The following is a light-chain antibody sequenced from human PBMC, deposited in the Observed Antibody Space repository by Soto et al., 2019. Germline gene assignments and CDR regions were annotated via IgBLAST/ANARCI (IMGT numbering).Light chain of an antibody. J-gene: IGLJ1*01. CDR3: NSYTSASTYV. CDR1: GSDIGSYNY. Sequence: QCVLTKPVSVHGSPGQSITISCTRTGSDIGSYNYVSWYQHHPGKVPKFIIYDVTNRPSGVSDRFSGSKSGNTASLTISGLQAEDEADYYCNSYTSASTYVFGTGIKVTVL. V-gene: IGLV2-14*03. CDR2: DVT.